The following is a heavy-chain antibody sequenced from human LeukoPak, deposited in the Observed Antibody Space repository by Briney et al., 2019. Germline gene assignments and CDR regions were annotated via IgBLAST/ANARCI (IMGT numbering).Heavy chain of an antibody. CDR3: ARGMVTADAFDI. CDR2: MNPNSGNT. CDR1: GYTFTSYD. Sequence: ASVKVSCKASGYTFTSYDINWVRQATGQGLEWMGWMNPNSGNTGYAQKFQGRVTITRNTSISTAYMELSSLRSEDTAVYYCARGMVTADAFDIWGQGTMVTVPS. D-gene: IGHD2-21*02. V-gene: IGHV1-8*03. J-gene: IGHJ3*02.